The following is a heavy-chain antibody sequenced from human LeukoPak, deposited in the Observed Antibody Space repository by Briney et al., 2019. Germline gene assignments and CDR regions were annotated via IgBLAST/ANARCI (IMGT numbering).Heavy chain of an antibody. Sequence: PGGSLRLSCAASGFTFNNYAMNWVRQAPGKGLEWVSVISGSGGTTYYADSVKGRFTTSRDSSKNTLYLQMNSLRAEDTAVYYCAKVSGGGLYYDGMDVWGQGTTVTVPS. D-gene: IGHD1-14*01. J-gene: IGHJ6*02. CDR1: GFTFNNYA. CDR2: ISGSGGTT. V-gene: IGHV3-23*01. CDR3: AKVSGGGLYYDGMDV.